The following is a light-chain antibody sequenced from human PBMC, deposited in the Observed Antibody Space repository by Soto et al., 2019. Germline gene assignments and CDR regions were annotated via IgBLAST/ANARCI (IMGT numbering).Light chain of an antibody. CDR3: SSYTTAFFYV. J-gene: IGLJ1*01. CDR1: RSDIGAFNY. CDR2: GVT. Sequence: QSALTQPASVSGSPGQSITISCPGSRSDIGAFNYVAWYQQHPGKAPKLIIHGVTNRPSGVSSRFSGSKSDYTASLTISGLQAEDEADYYCSSYTTAFFYVFGTGTKLTVL. V-gene: IGLV2-14*01.